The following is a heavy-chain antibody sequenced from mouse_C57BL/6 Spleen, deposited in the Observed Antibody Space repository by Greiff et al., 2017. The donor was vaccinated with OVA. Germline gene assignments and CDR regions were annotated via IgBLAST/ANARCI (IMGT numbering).Heavy chain of an antibody. V-gene: IGHV5-4*01. J-gene: IGHJ4*01. Sequence: EVKVEESGGGLVKPGGSLKLSCAASGFTFSSYAMSWVRQTPEKRLEWVATISDGGSYTYYPDNVKGRFTISRDNAKNNLYLQMSHLKSEDTAMYYCAREITTVVAEYYYAMDYWGQGTSVTVSS. CDR3: AREITTVVAEYYYAMDY. CDR2: ISDGGSYT. D-gene: IGHD1-1*01. CDR1: GFTFSSYA.